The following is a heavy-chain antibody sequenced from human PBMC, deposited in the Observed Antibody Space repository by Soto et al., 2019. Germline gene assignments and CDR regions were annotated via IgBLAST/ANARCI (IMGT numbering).Heavy chain of an antibody. Sequence: EVQLVESGGGLIQPGGSLRLSCAASGFTVSSNYMSWVRQAPGKGLEWVSVIYSGGSTYYADSVKGRFNISRDNSKNTLYLQMNSLRAEDTAVYYCARDVAGVRGYYYYGMDVWGKGTTVTVSS. CDR3: ARDVAGVRGYYYYGMDV. D-gene: IGHD6-19*01. V-gene: IGHV3-53*01. J-gene: IGHJ6*04. CDR1: GFTVSSNY. CDR2: IYSGGST.